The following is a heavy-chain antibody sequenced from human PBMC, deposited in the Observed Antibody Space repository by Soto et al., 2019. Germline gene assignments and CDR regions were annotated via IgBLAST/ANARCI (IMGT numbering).Heavy chain of an antibody. CDR1: GFTFSSYA. V-gene: IGHV3-23*01. J-gene: IGHJ6*03. D-gene: IGHD3-3*01. CDR2: ISGSGGST. Sequence: GGSLRLSCAASGFTFSSYAMSWVRQAPGKGLKWVSAISGSGGSTYYADSVKGRFTISRDNSKNTLYLQMNSLRAEDTAVYYCAKDKGRTYYDFWSGSDYYYYMDVWGKGTTVTVSS. CDR3: AKDKGRTYYDFWSGSDYYYYMDV.